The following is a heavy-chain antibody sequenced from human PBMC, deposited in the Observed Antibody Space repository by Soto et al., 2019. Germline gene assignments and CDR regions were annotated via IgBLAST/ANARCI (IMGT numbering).Heavy chain of an antibody. D-gene: IGHD3-10*01. V-gene: IGHV4-34*01. J-gene: IGHJ6*02. Sequence: QVQQQQWGAGLLKPSETLSLICGVYGGSIRGYYWSWIRQSPGKGLEWIGDINDNGGTNYNPSLTSRVTTSLDTSKKQFSLMVSSVTAADTAVYYCARGRYSYETIYYKFYYSALDVWGQGTTVTVSS. CDR3: ARGRYSYETIYYKFYYSALDV. CDR2: INDNGGT. CDR1: GGSIRGYY.